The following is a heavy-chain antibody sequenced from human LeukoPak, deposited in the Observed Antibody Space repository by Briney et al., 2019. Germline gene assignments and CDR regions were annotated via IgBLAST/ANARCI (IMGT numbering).Heavy chain of an antibody. V-gene: IGHV4-39*07. CDR3: ATFNRDSNWFDP. CDR1: GGSISSSSYY. CDR2: IYYSGST. Sequence: ASETLSLTCTVSGGSISSSSYYWGWIRQPPGKGLEWIGMIYYSGSTYYNPSLKSRVTISVDTSKNQFSLKLSSVTAADMAVYYCATFNRDSNWFDPWGQGTLVTVSS. J-gene: IGHJ5*02. D-gene: IGHD3/OR15-3a*01.